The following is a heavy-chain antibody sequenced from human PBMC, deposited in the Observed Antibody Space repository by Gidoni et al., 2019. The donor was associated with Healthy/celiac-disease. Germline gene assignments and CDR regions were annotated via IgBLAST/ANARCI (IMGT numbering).Heavy chain of an antibody. D-gene: IGHD1-26*01. CDR3: TRHEGGKEDFDL. CDR1: GFTFSGSA. J-gene: IGHJ2*01. Sequence: LQLVESGGGLVQPGGSLILSCAASGFTFSGSAMHWVRQASGKGLEWVGRIRSKANSYETAYAASVKGRFTISRDDSKNTAYLQMNSLKTEDTAVYYCTRHEGGKEDFDLWGRGTLVTVSS. V-gene: IGHV3-73*01. CDR2: IRSKANSYET.